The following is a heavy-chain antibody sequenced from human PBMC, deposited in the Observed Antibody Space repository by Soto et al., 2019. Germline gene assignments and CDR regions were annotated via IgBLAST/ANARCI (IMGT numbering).Heavy chain of an antibody. V-gene: IGHV4-59*01. CDR1: GDSISSYY. D-gene: IGHD6-19*01. J-gene: IGHJ6*02. CDR3: ARGRKVEQWVSSGRGGGMDV. CDR2: ISHSGST. Sequence: AETLSLTCAVSGDSISSYYWSWIRQPPGKGLEWIGYISHSGSTNYKASLKSRVNISLDTSKNSLALRLDSVTAADTAVYYCARGRKVEQWVSSGRGGGMDVWGQGTTVTVSS.